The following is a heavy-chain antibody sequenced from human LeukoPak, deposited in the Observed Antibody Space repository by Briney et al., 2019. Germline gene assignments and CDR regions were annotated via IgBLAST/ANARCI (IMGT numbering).Heavy chain of an antibody. CDR3: ARGRSTGYPYYFEY. V-gene: IGHV1-8*03. J-gene: IGHJ4*02. CDR2: MNPNSGST. CDR1: EYTFTTYD. D-gene: IGHD5-12*01. Sequence: ASVTVSYTASEYTFTTYDINWVRQATGQGREWMGWMNPNSGSTGYAQKFQGRVTITRNTSISTAYMELSGLRSEDTAVYYCARGRSTGYPYYFEYWGQGTLVTVSS.